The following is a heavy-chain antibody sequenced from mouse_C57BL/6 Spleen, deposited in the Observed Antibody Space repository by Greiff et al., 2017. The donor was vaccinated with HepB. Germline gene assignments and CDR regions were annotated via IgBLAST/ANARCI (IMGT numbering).Heavy chain of an antibody. CDR1: GFNIKDYY. V-gene: IGHV14-2*01. D-gene: IGHD1-1*01. J-gene: IGHJ2*01. CDR3: ARGIFYGSSFDY. Sequence: EVKLVESGAELVKPGASVKLSCTASGFNIKDYYMHWVKQRIEQGLEWIGRIDPEDGETKYAPKFQGKATITADTSSNTAYLQLSSLTSEDTAVYYCARGIFYGSSFDYWGQGTTLTVSS. CDR2: IDPEDGET.